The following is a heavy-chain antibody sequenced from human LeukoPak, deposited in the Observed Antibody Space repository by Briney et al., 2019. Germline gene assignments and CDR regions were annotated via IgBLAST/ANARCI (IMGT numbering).Heavy chain of an antibody. V-gene: IGHV4-38-2*02. D-gene: IGHD3-9*01. CDR2: IYYSGST. CDR1: GYSISSGYY. J-gene: IGHJ5*02. CDR3: ARVDAYYDILTGYYMGNWFDP. Sequence: SETLSLTCIVSGYSISSGYYWGWIRQPPGKGLEWIGSIYYSGSTYYNPSLKSRVTISVDTSKNQFSLKLSSVTAADTAVCYCARVDAYYDILTGYYMGNWFDPWGQGTLVTVSS.